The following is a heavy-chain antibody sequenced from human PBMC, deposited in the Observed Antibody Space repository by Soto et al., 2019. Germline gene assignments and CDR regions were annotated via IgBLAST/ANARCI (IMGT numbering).Heavy chain of an antibody. CDR2: IYPGDSDT. J-gene: IGHJ5*02. V-gene: IGHV5-51*01. CDR3: ARHGGYSYGQAWFDP. D-gene: IGHD5-18*01. CDR1: GYSFTSYW. Sequence: DSLTISCKGSGYSFTSYWIGLVRQMRGKGLEWMGIIYPGDSDTRYSPSFQGQVTISADKSISTAYLQWSSLKASDTAMYYCARHGGYSYGQAWFDPWGQGTLVTVSS.